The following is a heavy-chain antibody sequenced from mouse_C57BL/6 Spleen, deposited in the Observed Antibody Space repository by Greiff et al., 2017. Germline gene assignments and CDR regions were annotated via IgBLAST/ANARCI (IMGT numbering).Heavy chain of an antibody. CDR2: IYPGDGDT. CDR1: GYAFSSSW. V-gene: IGHV1-82*01. J-gene: IGHJ4*01. Sequence: VQLQQSGPELVKPGASVKISCKASGYAFSSSWMNWVKQRPGQGLEWIGRIYPGDGDTNYNGKFKGKATLTADKSSSTAYMQLSSLTSEDSAVYFCARRYYGSNAMDYWGKGTSVTVSS. D-gene: IGHD1-1*01. CDR3: ARRYYGSNAMDY.